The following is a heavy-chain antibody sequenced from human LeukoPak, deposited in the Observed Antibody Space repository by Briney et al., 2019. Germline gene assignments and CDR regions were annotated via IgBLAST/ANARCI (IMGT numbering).Heavy chain of an antibody. CDR1: GYTFTGYY. D-gene: IGHD3-3*01. Sequence: GASVKVSCKASGYTFTGYYMHWVRQAPGQGLEWMGWINPNSGGTNYAQKLQGRVTMTTDTSTSTAYMELRSLRSDDTAVYYCAGLTYYDFWSGYWRANTDFDYWGQGTLVTVSS. V-gene: IGHV1-2*02. CDR2: INPNSGGT. J-gene: IGHJ4*02. CDR3: AGLTYYDFWSGYWRANTDFDY.